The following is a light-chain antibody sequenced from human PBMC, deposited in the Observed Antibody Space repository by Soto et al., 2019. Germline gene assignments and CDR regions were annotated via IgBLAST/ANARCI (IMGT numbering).Light chain of an antibody. CDR2: DAS. CDR3: QQRSNWRYT. Sequence: EIVLTQSPATLSLSPGERVTLSCRASQSVSSHLAWYQQKPGQAPRLLIYDASNRATGIPARFSGSGSGTDFTLTISSLEPEDFAVYYCQQRSNWRYTFGQGTKLEIK. J-gene: IGKJ2*01. V-gene: IGKV3-11*01. CDR1: QSVSSH.